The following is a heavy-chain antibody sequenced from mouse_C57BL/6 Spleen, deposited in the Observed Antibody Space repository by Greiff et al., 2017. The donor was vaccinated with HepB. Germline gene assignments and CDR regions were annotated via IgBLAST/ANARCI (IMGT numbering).Heavy chain of an antibody. CDR3: ARQDDHDRAWFAY. J-gene: IGHJ3*01. CDR2: IDPSDSYT. Sequence: QVQLQQPGAELVKPGASVKLSCKASGYTFTSYWMQWVKQRPGQGLEWIGEIDPSDSYTNYNQKFKGKATLTVDTSSSTAYMQLSSLTSEDSAVYYWARQDDHDRAWFAYWGQGTLVTVSA. D-gene: IGHD2-4*01. CDR1: GYTFTSYW. V-gene: IGHV1-50*01.